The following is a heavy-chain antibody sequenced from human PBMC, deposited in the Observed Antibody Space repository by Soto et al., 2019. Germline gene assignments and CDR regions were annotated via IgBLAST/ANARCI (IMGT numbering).Heavy chain of an antibody. V-gene: IGHV3-23*01. J-gene: IGHJ6*02. CDR3: AAPRDEYGSGVSWFTYGMDI. Sequence: GGSLRLSCLASGFTFNDFAMTWVRHVPGRGLEWVASLDGAGGSTYYAESVRGRFSISRDNSQNTLFLQMKRLTVDDTAIYYCAAPRDEYGSGVSWFTYGMDIWGQGTTVTVSS. CDR1: GFTFNDFA. CDR2: LDGAGGST. D-gene: IGHD3-10*01.